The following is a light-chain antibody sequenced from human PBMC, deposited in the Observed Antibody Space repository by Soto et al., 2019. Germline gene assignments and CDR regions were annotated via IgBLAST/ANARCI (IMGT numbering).Light chain of an antibody. V-gene: IGLV1-40*01. J-gene: IGLJ3*02. CDR1: SSNIGAGYD. CDR3: HFYASSLGAWV. CDR2: GNS. Sequence: QLVLTQPPSVSGAPGQRVTISCTGSSSNIGAGYDVHWYQQLPGTAPKLLIYGNSNRPSGVPDQFSGSKSGTSASLAITGRRAENEADDYCHFYASSLGAWVFGRGTKLTV.